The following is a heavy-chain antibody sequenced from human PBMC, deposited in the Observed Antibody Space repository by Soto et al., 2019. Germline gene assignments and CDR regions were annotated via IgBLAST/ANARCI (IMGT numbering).Heavy chain of an antibody. J-gene: IGHJ4*02. CDR2: IFYSGST. D-gene: IGHD5-18*01. V-gene: IGHV4-59*01. CDR3: ARGAADTAMVDS. Sequence: QVHLQESGPGLVKASETLSFTCTVSGGSIRSYYWTWIRQPPGKGLEWLGYIFYSGSTFYNPSLKSRVTISIHTSKSQFSLQLTSVTAADTAVYYCARGAADTAMVDSWGQGTLVTVSS. CDR1: GGSIRSYY.